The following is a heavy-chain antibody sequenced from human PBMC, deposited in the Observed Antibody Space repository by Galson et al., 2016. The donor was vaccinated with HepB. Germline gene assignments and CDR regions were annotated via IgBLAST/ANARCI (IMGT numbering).Heavy chain of an antibody. Sequence: SLRLSCAASGFTFSRFGMHWVRQAPGKGLEWVAVIWYDGSNKYYVDSVKGRFTISRDNSKNTLYLQMNSLRTEDTAVYYCARDGPYSSGSNFYFDYWGQGTLVTVSS. CDR1: GFTFSRFG. D-gene: IGHD3-22*01. J-gene: IGHJ4*02. CDR2: IWYDGSNK. V-gene: IGHV3-33*01. CDR3: ARDGPYSSGSNFYFDY.